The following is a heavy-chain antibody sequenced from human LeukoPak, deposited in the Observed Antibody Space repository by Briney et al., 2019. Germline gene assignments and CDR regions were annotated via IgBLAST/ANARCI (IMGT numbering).Heavy chain of an antibody. Sequence: GGSLRLSCIASGFTFGDYAMSWFRQAPGKGLEWVSFIRSKAYGGTTEYAASVKGRFTISRDDSKSIAYLQMNSLKTEDTAVYYCTRYRRVGATPYDYWGQGTLVTVSS. CDR1: GFTFGDYA. CDR2: IRSKAYGGTT. J-gene: IGHJ4*02. CDR3: TRYRRVGATPYDY. D-gene: IGHD1-26*01. V-gene: IGHV3-49*03.